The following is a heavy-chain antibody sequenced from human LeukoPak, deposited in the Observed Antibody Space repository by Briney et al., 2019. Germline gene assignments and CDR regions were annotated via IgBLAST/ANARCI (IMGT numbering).Heavy chain of an antibody. Sequence: SETLSLTCAVYGDSFSGHYWSWIRQPPGKGLEWIGEITDGGRTSYSPSLKTRATISVVPSQRQFSLELGSVTAADTAIYCCVRRSRFAMPNARDLISDFWGQGTLVTVSS. CDR2: ITDGGRT. D-gene: IGHD3-10*01. V-gene: IGHV4-34*01. CDR1: GDSFSGHY. J-gene: IGHJ4*02. CDR3: VRRSRFAMPNARDLISDF.